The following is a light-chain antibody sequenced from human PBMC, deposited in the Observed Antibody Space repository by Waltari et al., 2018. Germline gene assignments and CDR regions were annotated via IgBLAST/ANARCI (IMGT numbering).Light chain of an antibody. Sequence: QSALTQPRSVSGSPGQSVTISCTGSSSDVGGYNYVSWYQQHPGKAPKLMIYDVTKRPSGVPGRFSGSKSGNTASLTISGLQAEDEADYYCNSYAGSYTSVFGGGTKLTVL. CDR1: SSDVGGYNY. V-gene: IGLV2-11*01. J-gene: IGLJ2*01. CDR3: NSYAGSYTSV. CDR2: DVT.